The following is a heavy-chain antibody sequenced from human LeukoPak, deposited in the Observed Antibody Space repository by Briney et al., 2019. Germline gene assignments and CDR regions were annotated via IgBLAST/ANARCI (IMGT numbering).Heavy chain of an antibody. CDR1: GFTFSSYG. CDR2: ISYDGSNK. V-gene: IGHV3-30*18. D-gene: IGHD4-17*01. Sequence: PGGSLRLACTASGFTFSSYGMHWVRQAPGKGLEWVAVISYDGSNKYYADSVKGRFTISRDNSKNTLYLQMNSLRAEDTAVYYCAKDDYGDSYTALYYYYYGMDVWGQGTTVTVSS. CDR3: AKDDYGDSYTALYYYYYGMDV. J-gene: IGHJ6*02.